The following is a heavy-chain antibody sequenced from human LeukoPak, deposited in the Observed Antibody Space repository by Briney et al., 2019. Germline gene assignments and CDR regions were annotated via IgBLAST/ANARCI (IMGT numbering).Heavy chain of an antibody. V-gene: IGHV4-38-2*02. CDR3: ARAPYSSSWYYFDY. CDR2: IYHSGIT. CDR1: GYSIRSGFY. J-gene: IGHJ4*02. D-gene: IGHD6-13*01. Sequence: NPSETLSLTCTVSGYSIRSGFYWGWIRQPPGKGLEWIGNIYHSGITYYTPSLKSRVTISVDTSKNQFYLKLNSVTAADTAVYYCARAPYSSSWYYFDYWGQGTLVTVSS.